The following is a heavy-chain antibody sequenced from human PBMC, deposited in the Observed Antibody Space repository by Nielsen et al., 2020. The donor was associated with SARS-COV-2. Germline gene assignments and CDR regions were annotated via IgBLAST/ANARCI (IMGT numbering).Heavy chain of an antibody. J-gene: IGHJ6*02. CDR1: GFTFSSYA. D-gene: IGHD5-18*01. CDR2: ISKSYTPI. CDR3: VRKDTSMGFYYYGMDV. V-gene: IGHV3-48*01. Sequence: GESLKISCTGSGFTFSSYAMNWVRQAPGKGLEWVSYISKSYTPIDYADSVKGRFTISRDNARNSLYLQMKGLRAEDTAVYYCVRKDTSMGFYYYGMDVWGRGTTVTVSS.